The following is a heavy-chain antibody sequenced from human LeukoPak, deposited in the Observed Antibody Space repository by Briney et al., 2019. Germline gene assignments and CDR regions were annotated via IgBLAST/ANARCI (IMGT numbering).Heavy chain of an antibody. J-gene: IGHJ4*02. Sequence: GGSLRLSCAASGFTFSTYGMNWVRQAPGKGLEWVSYISGSSSAINYADSVKGRFTISRDNAKNSLFPQMNSLRAEDTAVYYCATYSGYDRIFDYWGQGTLVTVSS. CDR1: GFTFSTYG. CDR2: ISGSSSAI. V-gene: IGHV3-48*01. CDR3: ATYSGYDRIFDY. D-gene: IGHD5-12*01.